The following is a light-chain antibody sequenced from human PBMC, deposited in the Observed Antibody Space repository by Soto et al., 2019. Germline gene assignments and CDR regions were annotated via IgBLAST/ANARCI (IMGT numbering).Light chain of an antibody. CDR2: GAS. CDR1: PAIATV. J-gene: IGKJ1*01. CDR3: QQLNGSPWT. V-gene: IGKV1-9*01. Sequence: IQLAQSPSSLSASVGDRVTITCRASPAIATVLAWYQQKPGTAPKLLIYGASTLQSGVPSRFSGSRSGTDYTLTIGSLQPEDFATYYCQQLNGSPWTFGQGTKVEIK.